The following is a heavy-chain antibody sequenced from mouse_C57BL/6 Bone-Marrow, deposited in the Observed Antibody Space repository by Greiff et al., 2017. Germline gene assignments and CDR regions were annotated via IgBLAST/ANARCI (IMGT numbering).Heavy chain of an antibody. Sequence: EVKLVESGGGLVQPGGSLKLSCAASGFTFSDYYMYWVRQTPEKRLEWVAYISNGGGSTYYPDTVKGRFTISRDNAKNTLYLQMSRLKSEDTAMYYCARHRGRNYAMDYWGQGTSVTVSS. V-gene: IGHV5-12*01. CDR3: ARHRGRNYAMDY. J-gene: IGHJ4*01. CDR1: GFTFSDYY. CDR2: ISNGGGST.